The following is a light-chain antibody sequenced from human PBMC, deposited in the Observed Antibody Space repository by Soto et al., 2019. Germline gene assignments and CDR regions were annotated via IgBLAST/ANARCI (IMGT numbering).Light chain of an antibody. CDR1: QSVSSSY. V-gene: IGKV3D-15*01. Sequence: EIVITESPTTLSVSPRERDTLCCRASQSVSSSYLAWYQQKPGQAPRLLIYGASSRATGIPDRFSGSGSGTDFTLTISRLQSEDFAVYYCQQYNNWPPITFGQGTRLEI. J-gene: IGKJ5*01. CDR3: QQYNNWPPIT. CDR2: GAS.